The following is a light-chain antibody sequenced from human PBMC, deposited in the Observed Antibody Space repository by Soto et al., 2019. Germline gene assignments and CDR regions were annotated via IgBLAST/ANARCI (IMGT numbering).Light chain of an antibody. J-gene: IGKJ1*01. Sequence: EIVLSLSPGTLSLNPGERATLSCRASQSVSSSYLAWYQQRPGQAPRLLIYGASTRATGIPDRFRGSGSGTDFTLTVSRLEPEDFAVYYCQQYGNWPWTFGQGSKVDVK. CDR2: GAS. CDR1: QSVSSSY. V-gene: IGKV3-20*01. CDR3: QQYGNWPWT.